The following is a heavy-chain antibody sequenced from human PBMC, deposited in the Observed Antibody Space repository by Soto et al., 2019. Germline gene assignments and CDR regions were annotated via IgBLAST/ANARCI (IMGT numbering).Heavy chain of an antibody. Sequence: EVQLLESGGGLVQPGGSLRLSCAVSGLTFSSYAMSWVRQGPGQGLEWVSRISSDGSTTTYADSVKGRFTISRDNAKNTLYLQMNGLRAEDTAVYYCARDSGFSVNDYWGQGTLVTVSS. CDR1: GLTFSSYA. J-gene: IGHJ4*02. CDR2: ISSDGSTT. D-gene: IGHD3-10*01. V-gene: IGHV3-23*01. CDR3: ARDSGFSVNDY.